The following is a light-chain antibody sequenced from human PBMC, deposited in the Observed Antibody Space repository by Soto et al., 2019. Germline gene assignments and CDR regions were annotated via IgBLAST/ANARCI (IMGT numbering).Light chain of an antibody. CDR3: QKYDRDQFT. J-gene: IGKJ3*01. V-gene: IGKV1-27*01. CDR1: QGISNY. CDR2: GAS. Sequence: DIQMTQSPSSLSAYLGDRFTITCRASQGISNYLAWYQQKPGRLPKLLLFGASTLQSGVPARFSGSGSGTLFTLTINGLLPEDVATYYCQKYDRDQFTFNPGTKVDIK.